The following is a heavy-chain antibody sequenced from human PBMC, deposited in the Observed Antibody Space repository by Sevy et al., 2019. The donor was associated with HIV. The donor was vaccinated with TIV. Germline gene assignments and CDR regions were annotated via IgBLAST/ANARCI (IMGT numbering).Heavy chain of an antibody. D-gene: IGHD3-10*01. CDR1: GFTFSSYA. Sequence: GGSLRLSCAASGFTFSSYAMSWVRQAPGKGLEWVSAISGSGGSTYYADSVKGRFTISRDNSKNTLYLQMNSLRAEDTAVYDCAKEGTTMVRGVIIKPDNWFDPWGQGTLVTVSS. J-gene: IGHJ5*02. CDR2: ISGSGGST. V-gene: IGHV3-23*01. CDR3: AKEGTTMVRGVIIKPDNWFDP.